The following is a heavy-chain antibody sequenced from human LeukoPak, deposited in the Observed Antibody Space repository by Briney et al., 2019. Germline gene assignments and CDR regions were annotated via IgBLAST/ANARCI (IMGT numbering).Heavy chain of an antibody. CDR2: ISVYNGNT. D-gene: IGHD6-19*01. V-gene: IGHV1-18*01. J-gene: IGHJ4*02. CDR3: ARDLRQRTGSIAVSGGLDY. Sequence: ASVKVSCKASGYTFSTSATNWVRQAPGQGLEWIGWISVYNGNTNYAHKVQDRVTLATDTSTSTAYLELRSLRYDDTAIYYCARDLRQRTGSIAVSGGLDYWGQGTLVTVSS. CDR1: GYTFSTSA.